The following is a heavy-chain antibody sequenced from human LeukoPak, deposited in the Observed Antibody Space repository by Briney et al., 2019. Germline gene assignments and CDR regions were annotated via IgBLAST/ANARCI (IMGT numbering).Heavy chain of an antibody. V-gene: IGHV4-39*07. CDR3: ARPNHYDSSGYQD. CDR2: IYYSGST. J-gene: IGHJ4*02. Sequence: KPSETLSLTCTVSGGSISSSSYYWGCIRQPTGKGLEWIGSIYYSGSTYYNPSLKSRVTISVDTSKNQFSLKLSSVTAADTAVYYCARPNHYDSSGYQDWGQGTLVTVSS. CDR1: GGSISSSSYY. D-gene: IGHD3-22*01.